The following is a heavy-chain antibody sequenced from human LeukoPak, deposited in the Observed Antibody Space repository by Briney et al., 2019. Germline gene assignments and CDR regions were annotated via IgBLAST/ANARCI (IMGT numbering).Heavy chain of an antibody. V-gene: IGHV3-9*03. CDR3: AKDIQRVAGIDAFDI. CDR2: ISWNSGSI. J-gene: IGHJ3*02. Sequence: QAGGSLRLSCAASGFTVSSNYMSWVRQAPGKGLEWVSGISWNSGSIGYADSVKGRFTISRDNAKNSLYLQMNSLRAEDMALYYCAKDIQRVAGIDAFDIWGQGTMVTVSS. D-gene: IGHD6-19*01. CDR1: GFTVSSNY.